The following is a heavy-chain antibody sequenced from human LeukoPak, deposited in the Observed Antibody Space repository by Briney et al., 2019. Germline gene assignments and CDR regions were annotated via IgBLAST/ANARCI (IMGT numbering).Heavy chain of an antibody. J-gene: IGHJ4*02. V-gene: IGHV7-4-1*02. CDR1: GYTFTSYA. D-gene: IGHD1-26*01. CDR3: ARDSNLVGAPFDY. CDR2: INTNTGNP. Sequence: ASVKVSCKASGYTFTSYAMNWVRQAPGQGLEWMGWINTNTGNPTYAQGFTGRFVFSLDTSVSTVYLQISSLKAEDTAVSYCARDSNLVGAPFDYWGQGTLVTVSS.